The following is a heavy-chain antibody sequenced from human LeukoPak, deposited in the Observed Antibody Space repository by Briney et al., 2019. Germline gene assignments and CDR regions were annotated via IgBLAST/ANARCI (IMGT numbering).Heavy chain of an antibody. D-gene: IGHD4/OR15-4a*01. V-gene: IGHV2-70*04. CDR1: EFSLTATGTR. Sequence: SGPTLVNPTQTLTLTCTFSEFSLTATGTRVSWIRQPPGKALEWLARIDWDDDKFYSTSLKTRLTISKDTSKNQVVLTMTNMDPVDTATYYCARLQGATIGAKWFDPWGQGTLVTVSS. J-gene: IGHJ5*02. CDR3: ARLQGATIGAKWFDP. CDR2: IDWDDDK.